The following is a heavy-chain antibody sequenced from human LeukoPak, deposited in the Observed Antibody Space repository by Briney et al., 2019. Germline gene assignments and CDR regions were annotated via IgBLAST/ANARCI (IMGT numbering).Heavy chain of an antibody. CDR3: TRDRTTVTLFDY. D-gene: IGHD4-17*01. J-gene: IGHJ4*02. Sequence: PGGSLRLSCAASGFTFTSYWIHWVRHTPGKGLVWVSAISPDGTTTRYADYVKGRITISRDNAKNTVYLQMNSLRGEDTAVYYCTRDRTTVTLFDYWGQGTLVTVSS. CDR1: GFTFTSYW. CDR2: ISPDGTTT. V-gene: IGHV3-74*01.